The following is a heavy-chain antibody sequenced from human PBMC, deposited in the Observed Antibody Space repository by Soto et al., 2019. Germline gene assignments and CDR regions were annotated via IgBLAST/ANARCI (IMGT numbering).Heavy chain of an antibody. V-gene: IGHV1-2*04. CDR2: INPNSGGT. CDR3: ARDRSYDILTGYYGIGYYYGMDV. J-gene: IGHJ6*02. Sequence: GASVKVSCKASGYTFTGYYMHWVRQAPGQGLEWMGWINPNSGGTNYAQKFQGWVTMTRDTSISTAYMELSRLRSDDTAVYYCARDRSYDILTGYYGIGYYYGMDVWGQGTTVTVSS. CDR1: GYTFTGYY. D-gene: IGHD3-9*01.